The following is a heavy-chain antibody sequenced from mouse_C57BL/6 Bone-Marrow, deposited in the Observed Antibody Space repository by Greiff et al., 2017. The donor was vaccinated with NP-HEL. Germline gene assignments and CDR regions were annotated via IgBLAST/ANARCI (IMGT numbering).Heavy chain of an antibody. CDR3: ARDSGYAFDY. Sequence: QVQLKQSGTELVKPGASVKLSCKASGYTFTSYWMHWLKPRPGQGLEWIGNINPNNGGTNDNEKFKTKATLTVDKSSSTAYMQLSSLTSEDSAVYYCARDSGYAFDYWGQGTTLTVSS. D-gene: IGHD3-2*02. CDR1: GYTFTSYW. CDR2: INPNNGGT. J-gene: IGHJ2*01. V-gene: IGHV1-53*01.